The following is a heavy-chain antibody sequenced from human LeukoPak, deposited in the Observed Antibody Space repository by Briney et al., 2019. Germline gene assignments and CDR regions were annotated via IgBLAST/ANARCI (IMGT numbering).Heavy chain of an antibody. CDR1: GGSISSYY. D-gene: IGHD5-18*01. Sequence: KPSETLSLTCTVSGGSISSYYWSWIRQPAGKGLEWIGEINHSGSTNYNPSLKSRVTISVDTSKNQFSLKLSSVTAADTAVYYCARGTQLWFYYYYYYMDVWGKGTTVTVSS. V-gene: IGHV4-34*01. CDR2: INHSGST. CDR3: ARGTQLWFYYYYYYMDV. J-gene: IGHJ6*03.